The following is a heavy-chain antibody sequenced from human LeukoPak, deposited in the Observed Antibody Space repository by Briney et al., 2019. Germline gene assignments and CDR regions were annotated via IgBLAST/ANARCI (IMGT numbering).Heavy chain of an antibody. CDR3: ARVAYYYDSSPFDY. CDR2: INPNSGGT. CDR1: GYTFTGYH. V-gene: IGHV1-2*02. J-gene: IGHJ4*02. D-gene: IGHD3-22*01. Sequence: GASVKVSCKASGYTFTGYHMHWVRQAPGQGLEWMGWINPNSGGTNYAQKFQGRVTMTRDTSISTAYMELSRLRSDDTAVYYCARVAYYYDSSPFDYWGQGTLVTVSS.